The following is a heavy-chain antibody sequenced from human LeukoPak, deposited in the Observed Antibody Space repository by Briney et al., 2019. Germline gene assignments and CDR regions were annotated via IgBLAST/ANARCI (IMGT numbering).Heavy chain of an antibody. CDR2: ISGSGGST. Sequence: GGSLRLSCAASGFTFSSYAMSWVRQAPGKGLEWVSAISGSGGSTYYADSVKGRFTISRDNSKNTLYLQMNSLRAEDTAVYYCAKRDAYYYDSSGYYSAHFDYWGQGTLATVSS. V-gene: IGHV3-23*01. J-gene: IGHJ4*02. CDR1: GFTFSSYA. CDR3: AKRDAYYYDSSGYYSAHFDY. D-gene: IGHD3-22*01.